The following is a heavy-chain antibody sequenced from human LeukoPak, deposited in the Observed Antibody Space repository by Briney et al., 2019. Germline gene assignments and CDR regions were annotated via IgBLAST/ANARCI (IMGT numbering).Heavy chain of an antibody. J-gene: IGHJ6*02. D-gene: IGHD3-10*01. CDR1: GYTFTGYY. V-gene: IGHV1-2*02. CDR2: INPNSGGT. CDR3: ARDPPGESYYNYYGMDV. Sequence: VKVSCKASGYTFTGYYMHWVRQAPGQGLEWMGWINPNSGGTNYAQKFQGRVTMTRDTSISTAYMELSRLRSDDTAVYYCARDPPGESYYNYYGMDVWGQGTTVTVSS.